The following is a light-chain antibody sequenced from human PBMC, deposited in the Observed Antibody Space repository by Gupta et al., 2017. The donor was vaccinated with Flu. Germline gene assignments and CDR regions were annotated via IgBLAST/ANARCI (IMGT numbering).Light chain of an antibody. V-gene: IGKV1-5*03. CDR2: KAS. CDR3: QQYNRNWT. J-gene: IGKJ1*01. Sequence: PPTLSATIGDRVTINCRASQSINVWVAWYQQKPGKAPKLLIYKASTLHSGVPSRFSGSGSGTEFTLNINSLQPDDFATYYCQQYNRNWTFGQGTKVEIK. CDR1: QSINVW.